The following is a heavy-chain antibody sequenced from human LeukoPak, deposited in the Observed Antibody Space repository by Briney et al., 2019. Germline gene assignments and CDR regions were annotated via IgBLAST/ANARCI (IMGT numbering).Heavy chain of an antibody. V-gene: IGHV3-7*01. CDR2: IKQDGSVK. CDR3: VRTSRSSSTDS. CDR1: GFTFSSYG. D-gene: IGHD6-6*01. J-gene: IGHJ5*01. Sequence: PGGSLRLSCAASGFTFSSYGMHWVRQAPCKGLEWVANIKQDGSVKNYVDYMEGRFTIPRDNAKNSLYLQMNGLRAEDTAVYYCVRTSRSSSTDSWGQGTLVTVSS.